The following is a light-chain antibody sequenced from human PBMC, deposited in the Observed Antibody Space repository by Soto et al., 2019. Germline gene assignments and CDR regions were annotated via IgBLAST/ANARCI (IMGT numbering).Light chain of an antibody. J-gene: IGKJ1*01. CDR3: QQSYSTPWT. CDR2: AAS. CDR1: QSISRY. Sequence: DIPMTQSPSSLSASVGDRVIISCRASQSISRYLNWYQQKPGKVPKLLIFAASSLQSGVPSRFTGSGSGTDFSLTISSLQPEDFATYYCQQSYSTPWTFGQGTKVEIK. V-gene: IGKV1-39*01.